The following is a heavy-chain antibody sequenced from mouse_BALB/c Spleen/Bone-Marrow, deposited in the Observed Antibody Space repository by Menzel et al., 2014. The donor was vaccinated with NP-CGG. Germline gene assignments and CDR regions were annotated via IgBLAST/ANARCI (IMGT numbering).Heavy chain of an antibody. CDR1: GYIFTSYT. V-gene: IGHV1-4*02. Sequence: QVQLQQSAAELARPGASVKLSCKASGYIFTSYTIQWIKQRPGQGLEWIGYINPSIGYTEYNQKFKDKTTLTADTSSSTTYMQLSSLTSEDSAVYYCAREGTYYAYFDYWCQGTTLTVSS. CDR3: AREGTYYAYFDY. CDR2: INPSIGYT. D-gene: IGHD1-1*01. J-gene: IGHJ2*01.